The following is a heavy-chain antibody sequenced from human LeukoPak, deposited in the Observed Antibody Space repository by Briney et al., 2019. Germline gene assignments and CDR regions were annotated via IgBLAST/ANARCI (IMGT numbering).Heavy chain of an antibody. Sequence: SVKVSCKASGYTFTSYDINWVRQATGQGLEWMGRIIPILGIANYAQKFQGRVTITADKSTSTAYMELSSLRSEDTAVYYCARDWEDYYDSSGYYEKYYFDYWGQGTLVTVSS. CDR3: ARDWEDYYDSSGYYEKYYFDY. CDR2: IIPILGIA. J-gene: IGHJ4*02. V-gene: IGHV1-69*04. CDR1: GYTFTSYD. D-gene: IGHD3-22*01.